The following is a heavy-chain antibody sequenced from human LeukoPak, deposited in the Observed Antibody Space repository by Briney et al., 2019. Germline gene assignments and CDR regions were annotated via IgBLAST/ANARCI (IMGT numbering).Heavy chain of an antibody. J-gene: IGHJ4*02. V-gene: IGHV4-59*08. Sequence: SETLSLTCTVSGGSISSYYWSWIRQPPGKGLEWIGYIYYSGSTNYNPSHKSRVTISVDTSKNQFSLKLNSVTAADTAVYYCARGVLATVVTRYYFDYWGQGTLVTVSS. CDR3: ARGVLATVVTRYYFDY. CDR2: IYYSGST. CDR1: GGSISSYY. D-gene: IGHD4-23*01.